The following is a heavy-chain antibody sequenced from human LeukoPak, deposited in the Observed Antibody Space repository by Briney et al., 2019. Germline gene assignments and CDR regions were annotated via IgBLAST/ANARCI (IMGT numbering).Heavy chain of an antibody. D-gene: IGHD6-13*01. J-gene: IGHJ5*02. CDR2: ISYDGSNK. V-gene: IGHV3-30*04. Sequence: GGSLRLSCAASGFTFSSYAMHWVRQAPGKGLEWVAVISYDGSNKYYADSVKGRFTISRDNSKNPLYLQMNSLRAEDTAVYYCASASLSSSSWYIPWFDPWGQGTLVTVSS. CDR3: ASASLSSSSWYIPWFDP. CDR1: GFTFSSYA.